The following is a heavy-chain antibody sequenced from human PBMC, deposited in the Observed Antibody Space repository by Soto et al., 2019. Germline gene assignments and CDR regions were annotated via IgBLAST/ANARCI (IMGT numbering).Heavy chain of an antibody. D-gene: IGHD2-15*01. Sequence: EVQLVESGGGLVQPGGSLRLSCAGSGFSLRTYWMHWVRQAPGKGLVWVSRVDSDGSRTTYADAVKGRFTISRDNAKNTLYLQMNSLRAEDTAVYYCARDQSYGGYFYYGMDVWGQGTTVTVSS. CDR1: GFSLRTYW. V-gene: IGHV3-74*03. J-gene: IGHJ6*02. CDR2: VDSDGSRT. CDR3: ARDQSYGGYFYYGMDV.